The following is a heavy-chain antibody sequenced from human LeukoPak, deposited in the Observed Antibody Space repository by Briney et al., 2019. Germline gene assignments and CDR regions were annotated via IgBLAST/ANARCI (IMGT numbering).Heavy chain of an antibody. D-gene: IGHD2-2*01. CDR3: ARYAYCSSTSCPYYYYYGMDV. V-gene: IGHV3-53*01. Sequence: GGSLRLSCAASGFSVSSNYMTWVRQAPGKGLEWVTVISSGGNTYYADSVKGRFTISRDNSKNTLYLQMNSLRAEDTAVYYCARYAYCSSTSCPYYYYYGMDVWGQGTTVTVSS. J-gene: IGHJ6*02. CDR2: ISSGGNT. CDR1: GFSVSSNY.